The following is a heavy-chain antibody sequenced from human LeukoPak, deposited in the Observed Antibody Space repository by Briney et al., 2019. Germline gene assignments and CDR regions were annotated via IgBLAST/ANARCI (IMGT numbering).Heavy chain of an antibody. V-gene: IGHV3-74*01. D-gene: IGHD3/OR15-3a*01. CDR3: ATDSGHGFSF. CDR1: GFTFNTAG. Sequence: GGSLRLSCAASGFTFNTAGMHWVRQAPGKGLVWVSRIYSDGSDTTYADSVKGRFTISRDNARNTLYLQMSSLRAEDTAVYYCATDSGHGFSFWGQGTMVTVSS. CDR2: IYSDGSDT. J-gene: IGHJ3*01.